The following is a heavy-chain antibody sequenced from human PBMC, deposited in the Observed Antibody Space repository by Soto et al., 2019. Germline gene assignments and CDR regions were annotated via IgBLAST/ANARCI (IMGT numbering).Heavy chain of an antibody. V-gene: IGHV1-69*13. CDR2: IIPIFGTA. Sequence: GASVKVSCKASGGTFSSYAISWVRQAPGQGLEWMGGIIPIFGTANYAQKFQGRVTITADESTSTAYMELSSLRSEDTAVYYCARGDYYDSSGVFGMDVWGQGTTVTVSS. J-gene: IGHJ6*02. CDR3: ARGDYYDSSGVFGMDV. D-gene: IGHD3-22*01. CDR1: GGTFSSYA.